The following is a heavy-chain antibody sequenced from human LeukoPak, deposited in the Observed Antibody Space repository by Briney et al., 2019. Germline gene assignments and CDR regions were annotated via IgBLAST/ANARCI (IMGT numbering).Heavy chain of an antibody. J-gene: IGHJ3*02. CDR2: IYYSGST. CDR1: GGSISSGDYY. D-gene: IGHD3-10*01. CDR3: AREAVTNAFDI. Sequence: SETLSLTCTVSGGSISSGDYYWSWIRQPPGKGLEWIGYIYYSGSTYYNPSLKSRVTISVDTSKNRFSLKLSSVTAADTAVYYCAREAVTNAFDIWGQGTMVTVSS. V-gene: IGHV4-30-4*08.